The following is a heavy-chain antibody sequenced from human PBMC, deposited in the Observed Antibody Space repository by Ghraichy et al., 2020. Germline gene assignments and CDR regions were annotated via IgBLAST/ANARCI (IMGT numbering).Heavy chain of an antibody. Sequence: LSLTCAASGFTFSSYAMSWVRQAPGKGLEWVSAISGSGGSTYYADSVKGRFTISRDNSKNTLYLQMNSLRAEDTAVYYCAKGGDILTGYSWGQGTLVTVSS. CDR1: GFTFSSYA. V-gene: IGHV3-23*01. CDR2: ISGSGGST. CDR3: AKGGDILTGYS. D-gene: IGHD3-9*01. J-gene: IGHJ4*02.